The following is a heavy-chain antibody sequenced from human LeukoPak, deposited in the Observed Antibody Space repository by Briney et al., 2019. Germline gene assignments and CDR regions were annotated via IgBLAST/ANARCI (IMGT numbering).Heavy chain of an antibody. CDR3: LLLGSSSFVPIDY. Sequence: GGSLRLSCAASGFTFSSYAMSWVRQAPGKGLEWVSAISGIGGSTYYADSVKGRFTISRDNSKNTLYLQMNSLRAEDTAVYYCLLLGSSSFVPIDYWGQGTLVTVSS. D-gene: IGHD6-6*01. CDR1: GFTFSSYA. V-gene: IGHV3-23*01. J-gene: IGHJ4*02. CDR2: ISGIGGST.